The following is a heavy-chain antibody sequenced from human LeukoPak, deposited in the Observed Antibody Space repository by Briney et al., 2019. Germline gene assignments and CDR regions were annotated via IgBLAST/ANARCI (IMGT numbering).Heavy chain of an antibody. Sequence: WGSLRLSCAASGFTFSTYAMIWVRQAPGKGLEWLSYISSSGTTIYYADSVKGRLTISRDNAKNLLYLQMNSLRDEDTAVYYCARDRRDGYNDAFDIWGQGTVVTVS. CDR1: GFTFSTYA. V-gene: IGHV3-48*02. CDR2: ISSSGTTI. CDR3: ARDRRDGYNDAFDI. D-gene: IGHD5-24*01. J-gene: IGHJ3*02.